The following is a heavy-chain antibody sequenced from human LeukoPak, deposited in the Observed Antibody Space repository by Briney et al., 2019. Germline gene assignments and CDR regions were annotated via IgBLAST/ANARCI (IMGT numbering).Heavy chain of an antibody. D-gene: IGHD6-19*01. Sequence: GGSLTLSCAAAGFTFSSYDMTWVRQAPGRGLVWVSSIRPSGDNTYYGDSVKGRFTISRDNSKNTVYLQMNNMRVDDTAVYYCARVAGWHWFDPWGQGTLVTVSS. V-gene: IGHV3-23*01. J-gene: IGHJ5*02. CDR1: GFTFSSYD. CDR2: IRPSGDNT. CDR3: ARVAGWHWFDP.